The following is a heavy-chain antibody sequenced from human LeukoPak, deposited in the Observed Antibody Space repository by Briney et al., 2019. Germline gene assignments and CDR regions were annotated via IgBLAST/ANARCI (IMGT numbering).Heavy chain of an antibody. CDR1: GASITSGNYS. J-gene: IGHJ6*03. V-gene: IGHV4-31*03. CDR3: ARGFYYDNYMDV. Sequence: SETLSLTCTVSGASITSGNYSWSWIRQHPGKGLEWIGYIRYSGSTYHNPSLKSRLSVDTSRNQFSLDLSSVTAADTAVYHCARGFYYDNYMDVWGNGTTVTVSS. D-gene: IGHD3-22*01. CDR2: IRYSGST.